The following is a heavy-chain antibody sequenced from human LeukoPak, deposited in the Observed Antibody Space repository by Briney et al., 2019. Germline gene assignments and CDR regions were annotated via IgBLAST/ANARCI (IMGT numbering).Heavy chain of an antibody. V-gene: IGHV3-66*04. J-gene: IGHJ4*02. Sequence: SGGSLRLSCAASGFTVNSNHMTWVRQAPGKGLEWVSIIYRTGTTYYADSVKGRFTISRDNSKNTLYLQMNNLRADDTAVYYCARQTVSGYDCWGQGTLVTVSS. CDR1: GFTVNSNH. CDR3: ARQTVSGYDC. D-gene: IGHD5-12*01. CDR2: IYRTGTT.